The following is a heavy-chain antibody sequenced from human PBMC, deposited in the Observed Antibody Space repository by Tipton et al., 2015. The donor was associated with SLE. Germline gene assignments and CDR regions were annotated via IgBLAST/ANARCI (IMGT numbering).Heavy chain of an antibody. CDR3: ARDQVVRAGGMDV. V-gene: IGHV4-61*09. CDR2: IYTSGST. J-gene: IGHJ6*02. CDR1: GDSISSGSYY. D-gene: IGHD2-15*01. Sequence: TLSLTCTVSGDSISSGSYYWSWIRQPAGKGLEWIGYIYTSGSTNYNPSLKSRVTISVDTSKNQFSLKLSSVTAADTAVYYCARDQVVRAGGMDVWGQGTTVTVSS.